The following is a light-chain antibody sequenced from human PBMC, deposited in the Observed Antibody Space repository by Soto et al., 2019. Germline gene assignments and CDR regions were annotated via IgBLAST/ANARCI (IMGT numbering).Light chain of an antibody. J-gene: IGLJ3*02. Sequence: QSALTQPRSVSGSPGQSVTISCTGTSSDVGGYNYVSWHQQHPGKVPKVMIYDVSKRPSGVPDRFSGSKSGNTASLTISGLQAEDEADYYCCSHAGTTPWVFGGGTKLTVL. V-gene: IGLV2-11*01. CDR2: DVS. CDR1: SSDVGGYNY. CDR3: CSHAGTTPWV.